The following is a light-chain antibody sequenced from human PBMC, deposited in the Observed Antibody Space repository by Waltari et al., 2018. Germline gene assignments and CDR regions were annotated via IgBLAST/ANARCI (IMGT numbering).Light chain of an antibody. CDR2: VNSDGSH. V-gene: IGLV4-69*01. CDR3: QTGGHGTWV. CDR1: SGHISNA. Sequence: QLVLTQPPPASASLGASVTLTCTLGSGHISNAIAWPHQHPNQGPRHLMKVNSDGSHSKGDEIPDRFSGSSSGAERYLTISSLQSEDEADYYCQTGGHGTWVFGGGTKLTVL. J-gene: IGLJ3*02.